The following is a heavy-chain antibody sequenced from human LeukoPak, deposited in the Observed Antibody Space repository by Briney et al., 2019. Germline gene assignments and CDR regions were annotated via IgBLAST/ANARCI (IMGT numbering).Heavy chain of an antibody. Sequence: SETLSLTCTVSGGSISSGSYYWGWIRQPPGKGLEWIGYIYYSGSTNYNPSLKSRVTISVDTSKNQFSLKLSSVTAADTAVYYCASTDRLRSYGGTDYFDYWGQGTLVTVSS. D-gene: IGHD5-18*01. CDR2: IYYSGST. V-gene: IGHV4-61*01. J-gene: IGHJ4*02. CDR1: GGSISSGSYY. CDR3: ASTDRLRSYGGTDYFDY.